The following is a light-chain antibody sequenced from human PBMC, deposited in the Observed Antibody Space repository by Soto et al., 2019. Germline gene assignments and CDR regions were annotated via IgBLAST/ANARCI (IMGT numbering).Light chain of an antibody. V-gene: IGLV2-8*01. CDR3: SSFAGGGNPVL. CDR2: EVT. J-gene: IGLJ2*01. Sequence: QSALTQPPSASGSLGQSVTISCTGTSSDVGGYNYVSWHQQHPGKAPKVMIYEVTKRPPGVPDRFSGSKSGNTASLTVSGLQAADEAEYYCSSFAGGGNPVLLGGGTKHTVL. CDR1: SSDVGGYNY.